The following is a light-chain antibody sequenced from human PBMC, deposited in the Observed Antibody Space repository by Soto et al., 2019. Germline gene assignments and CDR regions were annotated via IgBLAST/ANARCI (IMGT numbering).Light chain of an antibody. CDR1: QIVLYSSNNKNY. CDR3: QQYLHTPRT. CDR2: WAS. J-gene: IGKJ1*01. V-gene: IGKV4-1*01. Sequence: DAVVTQSPDSLGSAGSDRATLNCRSSQIVLYSSNNKNYLAWYQQKPGQPPKLLIYWASTRESGVPDRFSGSGSGTDFTLTISSLQAEDVAVYYCQQYLHTPRTFGQGTKVDIK.